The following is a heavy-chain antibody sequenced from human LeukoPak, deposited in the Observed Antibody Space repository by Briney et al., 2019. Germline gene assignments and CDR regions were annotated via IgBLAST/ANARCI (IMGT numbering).Heavy chain of an antibody. CDR1: GFPFSSNY. D-gene: IGHD6-19*01. V-gene: IGHV3-53*01. CDR3: AREGIAVAGTSMDY. J-gene: IGHJ4*02. CDR2: IYSGGST. Sequence: PGGSLRLSCAASGFPFSSNYMSWVRQAPGKGLEWVSFIYSGGSTCYADSVKGRFTISRENSKNTLYLQMNSLRAEDTAVYYCAREGIAVAGTSMDYWGQGTLVTVSS.